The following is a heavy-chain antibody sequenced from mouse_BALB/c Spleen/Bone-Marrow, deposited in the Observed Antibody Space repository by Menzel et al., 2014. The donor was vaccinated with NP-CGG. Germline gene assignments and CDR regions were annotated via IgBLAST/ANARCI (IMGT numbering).Heavy chain of an antibody. CDR3: SRDYRYDTWFSY. Sequence: VQLKQSGPGLVKPSQSLSLTCTVTGYSITSDYAWNWIRQFPGNKLEWMGYISYSGFTSYNPSLKSRISITRDTSKNQSFLQLNSVTTEDTATYYCSRDYRYDTWFSYWGQGTLVTVSA. J-gene: IGHJ3*01. CDR1: GYSITSDYA. CDR2: ISYSGFT. D-gene: IGHD2-14*01. V-gene: IGHV3-2*02.